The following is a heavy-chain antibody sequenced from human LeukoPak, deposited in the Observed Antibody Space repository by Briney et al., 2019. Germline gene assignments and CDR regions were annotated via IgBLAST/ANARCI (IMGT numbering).Heavy chain of an antibody. CDR3: ARPGSGSYLASWFDP. D-gene: IGHD1-26*01. CDR1: GYTFTGYY. CDR2: INPNSGGT. J-gene: IGHJ5*02. Sequence: ASVKVSCKASGYTFTGYYMHWVRQAPGQGLEWMGWINPNSGGTNYAQKFQGRVTMTRDTSISTAYMELSRLRSDDTAVYYCARPGSGSYLASWFDPWGQGTLVTVSS. V-gene: IGHV1-2*02.